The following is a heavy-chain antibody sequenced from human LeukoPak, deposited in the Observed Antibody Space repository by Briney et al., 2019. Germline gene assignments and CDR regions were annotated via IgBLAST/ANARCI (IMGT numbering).Heavy chain of an antibody. V-gene: IGHV3-21*01. CDR3: ARSKGRSGPDYYYYMDV. CDR2: ISSSSSYI. J-gene: IGHJ6*03. CDR1: GFTFSSYS. Sequence: PGGSLRLSCAASGFTFSSYSMYWVRQAPGKGLEWVSSISSSSSYIYYADSVKGRFTISRDNAKNSLYLQMNSLRAEDTAVYYCARSKGRSGPDYYYYMDVWGKGTTVTVSS.